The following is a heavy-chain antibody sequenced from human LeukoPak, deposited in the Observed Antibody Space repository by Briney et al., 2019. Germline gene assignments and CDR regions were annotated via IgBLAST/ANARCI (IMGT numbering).Heavy chain of an antibody. CDR3: ARFPPYGSGSISTLDFDY. CDR1: GFTFSDYY. J-gene: IGHJ4*02. D-gene: IGHD3-10*01. Sequence: KSGGSLRLSCAASGFTFSDYYMSWIRQAPGKGLEWVSYISSSGSTIYYADSVKGRFTISRDNSKNTLYLQMNSLRAEDTAVYYCARFPPYGSGSISTLDFDYWGQGTLVTVSS. CDR2: ISSSGSTI. V-gene: IGHV3-11*04.